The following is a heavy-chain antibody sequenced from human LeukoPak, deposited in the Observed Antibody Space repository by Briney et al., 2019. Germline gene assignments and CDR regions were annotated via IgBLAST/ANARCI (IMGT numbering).Heavy chain of an antibody. D-gene: IGHD2-15*01. V-gene: IGHV3-11*01. CDR1: GFTFSDYY. Sequence: GGSLRLSCAASGFTFSDYYMSWIRQAPGKGLEWVSYISSSGSTIYYADSVKGRFTISRDNAKNSLYLQMNSLRAEDTAVYYCARDQVGYCSGGSCYPLLYYYYYYGMDVWGQGTTVTVSS. J-gene: IGHJ6*02. CDR2: ISSSGSTI. CDR3: ARDQVGYCSGGSCYPLLYYYYYYGMDV.